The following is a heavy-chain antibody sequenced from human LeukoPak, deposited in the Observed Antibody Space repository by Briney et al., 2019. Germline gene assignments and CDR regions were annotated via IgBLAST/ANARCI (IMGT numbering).Heavy chain of an antibody. CDR1: GFTFSNAW. D-gene: IGHD2-21*02. V-gene: IGHV3-15*01. CDR3: TTDLGVTAYYFDY. J-gene: IGHJ4*02. Sequence: PGGSLRLSCAASGFTFSNAWMSWVRQAPGKGLEWVGRIKSKTDGGTTDYAAPVKGRFTISRDDSKNTLYLQMNSLKTEDTAVYYCTTDLGVTAYYFDYWGQGTLVTVSS. CDR2: IKSKTDGGTT.